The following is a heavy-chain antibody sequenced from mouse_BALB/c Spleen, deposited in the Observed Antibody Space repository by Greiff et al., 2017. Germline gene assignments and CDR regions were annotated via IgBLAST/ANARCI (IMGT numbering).Heavy chain of an antibody. CDR2: ISYSGST. D-gene: IGHD1-2*01. CDR1: GYSITSDYA. Sequence: VQLQQSGPGLVKPSQSLSLTCTVTGYSITSDYAWNWIRQFPGNKLEWMGYISYSGSTSYNPSLKSRISITRDTSKNQFFLQLNSVTTEDTATYYCASLHYYGYFDYWGQGTTLTVSS. J-gene: IGHJ2*01. CDR3: ASLHYYGYFDY. V-gene: IGHV3-2*02.